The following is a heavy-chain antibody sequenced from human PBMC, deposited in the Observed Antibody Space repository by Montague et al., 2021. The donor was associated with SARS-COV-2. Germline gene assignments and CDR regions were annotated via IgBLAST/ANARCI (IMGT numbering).Heavy chain of an antibody. J-gene: IGHJ4*02. CDR1: GGSISSGSYY. CDR3: ARLRGAGLNYFDY. D-gene: IGHD6-19*01. V-gene: IGHV4-61*02. CDR2: FYTSGST. Sequence: TLSLTCTVPGGSISSGSYYCSWVRQPAGKALEWIGRFYTSGSTKYNPSLKSRVTISVDTSKNQFSLKLSSVTAADTAVYYCARLRGAGLNYFDYWGQGTLVTVSS.